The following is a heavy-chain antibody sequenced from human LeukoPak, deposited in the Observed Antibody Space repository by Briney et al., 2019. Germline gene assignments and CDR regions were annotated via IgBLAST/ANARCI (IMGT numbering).Heavy chain of an antibody. CDR2: INPNSGGT. D-gene: IGHD3-10*01. J-gene: IGHJ5*02. V-gene: IGHV1-2*02. Sequence: GSVKVSCKVSGYTLTKLSIHWVRQAPGQGLEWMGWINPNSGGTNYAQKFQGRVTMTRDTSISTAYMELSRLRSDDTAVYYCARAPLTSLRGVRRDWFDPWGQGTLVTVSS. CDR3: ARAPLTSLRGVRRDWFDP. CDR1: GYTLTKLS.